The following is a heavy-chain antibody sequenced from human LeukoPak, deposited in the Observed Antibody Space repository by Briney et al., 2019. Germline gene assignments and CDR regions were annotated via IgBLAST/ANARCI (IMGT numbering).Heavy chain of an antibody. V-gene: IGHV1-8*01. CDR3: ARARSQWEPYDY. CDR2: MNPNSGNT. CDR1: GYTFTSYD. Sequence: ASVKVSCKASGYTFTSYDINWVRQATGQGLEWMGWMNPNSGNTGYAQKFQGRVTMTRNTSISTAYMELSSLRSEDTAVYYCARARSQWEPYDYWGQGTLVTVSS. J-gene: IGHJ4*02. D-gene: IGHD1-26*01.